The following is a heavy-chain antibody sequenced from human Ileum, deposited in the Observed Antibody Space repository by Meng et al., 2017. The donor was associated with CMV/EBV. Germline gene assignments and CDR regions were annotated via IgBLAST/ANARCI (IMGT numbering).Heavy chain of an antibody. Sequence: QVQLPESGPGLVKPSESLSLTCTVSGGSVNNYYWSWIRQSAGKGLEWIGRFYSSDTYNYHPSLDSRVTMSLDTSKNQFSLNLRSVTAADTATYYCARGPGASTREGFDYWGLGTLVTVSS. CDR2: FYSSDTY. CDR3: ARGPGASTREGFDY. CDR1: GGSVNNYY. J-gene: IGHJ4*02. D-gene: IGHD1-26*01. V-gene: IGHV4-4*07.